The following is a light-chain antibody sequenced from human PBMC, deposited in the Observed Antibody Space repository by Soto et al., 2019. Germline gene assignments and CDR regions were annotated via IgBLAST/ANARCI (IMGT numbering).Light chain of an antibody. CDR2: EVS. CDR1: SSDVGGYNY. V-gene: IGLV2-14*01. J-gene: IGLJ1*01. Sequence: QSVLTQPASVSGSPGQSITIPCTGTSSDVGGYNYVSWYQHHPGKAPKLIIYEVSNRPSGVSNRFSGSKSGNTASLTISGLQAEDEADYYCSSYTRSNTPVLFGTGTKVTVL. CDR3: SSYTRSNTPVL.